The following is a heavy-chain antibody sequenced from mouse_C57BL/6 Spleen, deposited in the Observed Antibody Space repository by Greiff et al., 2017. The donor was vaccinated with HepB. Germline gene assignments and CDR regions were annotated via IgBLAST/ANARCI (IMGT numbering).Heavy chain of an antibody. V-gene: IGHV5-16*01. CDR3: ARDPASYDYGAMDY. CDR2: INYDGSST. J-gene: IGHJ4*01. CDR1: GFTFSDYY. D-gene: IGHD2-4*01. Sequence: EVQVEESEGGLVQPGRSMKLSCTASGFTFSDYYMAWVRQVPEKGLEWVANINYDGSSTYYLDSLKSRFIISRDNAKNILYLQMSSLKSEDTATYYCARDPASYDYGAMDYWGQGTSVTVSS.